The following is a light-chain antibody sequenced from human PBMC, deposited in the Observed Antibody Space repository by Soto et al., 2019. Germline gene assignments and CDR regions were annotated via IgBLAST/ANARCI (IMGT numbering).Light chain of an antibody. CDR2: AVS. CDR3: CSYTSRTTYV. CDR1: ASDVGGYNY. V-gene: IGLV2-14*01. J-gene: IGLJ1*01. Sequence: QSVLTPPASVSGSPGQSITISGTGTASDVGGYNYVSWYQQHPGKAPKLMIHAVSNRPSGISSRFSGSKSGNTASLTISGLQSEDEADYFCCSYTSRTTYVFGTGTKVTVL.